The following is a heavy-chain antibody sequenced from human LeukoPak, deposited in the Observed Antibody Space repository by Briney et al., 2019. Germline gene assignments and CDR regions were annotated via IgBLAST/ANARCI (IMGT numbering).Heavy chain of an antibody. D-gene: IGHD2-8*01. Sequence: GGSLRLSCAASGFTFSSYGMHWVRQAPGKGLEWVPFISYDGIIKYYADSVKGRFTIPRDNSKNTLYLQMNSLRAEDTAVYYCAKDGYCTNGVCYYYYYYGMDVWGQGTTVTVSS. V-gene: IGHV3-30*18. CDR2: ISYDGIIK. CDR1: GFTFSSYG. J-gene: IGHJ6*02. CDR3: AKDGYCTNGVCYYYYYYGMDV.